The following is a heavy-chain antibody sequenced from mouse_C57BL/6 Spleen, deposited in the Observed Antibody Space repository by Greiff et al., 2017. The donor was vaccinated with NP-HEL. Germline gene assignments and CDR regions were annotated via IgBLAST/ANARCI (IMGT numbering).Heavy chain of an antibody. J-gene: IGHJ2*01. V-gene: IGHV14-4*01. D-gene: IGHD2-3*01. CDR2: IDPENGDT. Sequence: VQLKESGAELVRPGASVKLSCTASGFNIKDDYMHWVKQRPEQGLEWIGWIDPENGDTEYASKFQGKATIPADTSSNTAYLQLSSLTSEDTAVYYCTLYDGYSYYFDYWGQGTTLTVSS. CDR1: GFNIKDDY. CDR3: TLYDGYSYYFDY.